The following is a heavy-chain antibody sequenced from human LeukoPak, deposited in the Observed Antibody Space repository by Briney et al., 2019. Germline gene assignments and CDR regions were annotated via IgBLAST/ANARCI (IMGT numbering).Heavy chain of an antibody. J-gene: IGHJ4*02. D-gene: IGHD3-9*01. CDR2: IKEDGSEE. Sequence: PGGSLRLSCAASGFTFIGYAMSWVRQVPGKGLEWVANIKEDGSEEFYVDSVKGRFTISRENAKNSLYLQMNSLSAEDTAVYYCVRVEWYYDILTGQSHVYHFDYWGQGALVTVSS. CDR3: VRVEWYYDILTGQSHVYHFDY. CDR1: GFTFIGYA. V-gene: IGHV3-7*04.